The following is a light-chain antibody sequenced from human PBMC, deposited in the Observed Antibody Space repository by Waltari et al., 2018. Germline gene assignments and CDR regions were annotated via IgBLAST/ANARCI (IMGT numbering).Light chain of an antibody. CDR1: QGFSNY. Sequence: DIQLTQSPSFLSASVGDRVTITCRASQGFSNYLAWYQQKPGKAPKRLIYAASNLQSGVPSRFRGSGSGTEVTLTISGLQPEDLATYYCQQLNTYPRTFGQGTKVEIK. J-gene: IGKJ1*01. V-gene: IGKV1-9*01. CDR2: AAS. CDR3: QQLNTYPRT.